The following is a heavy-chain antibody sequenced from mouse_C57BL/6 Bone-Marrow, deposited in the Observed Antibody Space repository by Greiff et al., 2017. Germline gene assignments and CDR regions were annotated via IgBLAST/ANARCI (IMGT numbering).Heavy chain of an antibody. Sequence: EVQRVESGTELVKPGASVKISCKASGYSFTDYNMNWVKQSNGKSLEWIGVINPNYGTTSYNQKFKGKATLTVDQSSSTAYMQLNSLTSEDSAVYYCARLGDYYGSSYVWYFDVWGTGTTVTVSS. D-gene: IGHD1-1*01. J-gene: IGHJ1*03. CDR2: INPNYGTT. V-gene: IGHV1-39*01. CDR1: GYSFTDYN. CDR3: ARLGDYYGSSYVWYFDV.